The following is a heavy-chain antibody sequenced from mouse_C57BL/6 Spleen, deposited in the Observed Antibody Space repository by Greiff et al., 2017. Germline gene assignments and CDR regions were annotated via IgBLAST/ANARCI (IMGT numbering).Heavy chain of an antibody. Sequence: EVQRVESGAGLVKPGASLKLSCAASGFTFTSYAMSWVRQTPEQSLEWVATISPGGSYTYYPDNVKGQFTIARDNTTNNLYLQSSSLKSEDTAMYYCARDFYSNCWFAYWGQGTMVTVSA. CDR2: ISPGGSYT. V-gene: IGHV5-4*01. J-gene: IGHJ3*01. CDR3: ARDFYSNCWFAY. D-gene: IGHD2-5*01. CDR1: GFTFTSYA.